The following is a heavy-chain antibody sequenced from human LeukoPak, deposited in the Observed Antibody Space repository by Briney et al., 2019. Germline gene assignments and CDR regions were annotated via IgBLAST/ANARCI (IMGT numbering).Heavy chain of an antibody. Sequence: PGRSLRLSCAASGLTFSSHGMHWVRQAPGKGLEWVAVISHDGSRKYYADSVKGRFTVSRDNSKNTLYVQMNSLRAEDTAVYYCARDLPYRGYTYDSPTVDYWGQGTLVTVSS. CDR1: GLTFSSHG. V-gene: IGHV3-30*03. D-gene: IGHD5-18*01. CDR2: ISHDGSRK. CDR3: ARDLPYRGYTYDSPTVDY. J-gene: IGHJ4*02.